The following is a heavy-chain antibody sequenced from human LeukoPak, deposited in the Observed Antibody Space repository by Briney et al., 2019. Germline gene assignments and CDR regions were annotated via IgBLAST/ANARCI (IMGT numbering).Heavy chain of an antibody. V-gene: IGHV7-4-1*02. CDR2: INTNTGNP. J-gene: IGHJ6*03. Sequence: ASVKVSCKASGGTFSSYAISWVRQAPGQGLEWMGWINTNTGNPTYAQGFTGRFVFSLDTSVSTAYLQISSLKAEDTAVYYCASSSTTLYYYYYYYMDVWGKGTTVTVSS. CDR1: GGTFSSYA. D-gene: IGHD1-1*01. CDR3: ASSSTTLYYYYYYYMDV.